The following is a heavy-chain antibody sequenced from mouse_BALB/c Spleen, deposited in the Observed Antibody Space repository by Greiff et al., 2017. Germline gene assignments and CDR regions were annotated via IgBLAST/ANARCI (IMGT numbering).Heavy chain of an antibody. J-gene: IGHJ4*01. CDR2: FYPGSGSI. CDR3: ARHAPDGYYRGYYAMDY. Sequence: QVQLKESGAGLVKPGASVKLSCKASGYTFTEYIIHWVKQRSGQGLEWIGWFYPGSGSIKYNEKFKDKATLTADKSSSTVYMELSRLTSEDSAVYFCARHAPDGYYRGYYAMDYWGQGTSVTVSS. D-gene: IGHD2-3*01. V-gene: IGHV1-62-2*01. CDR1: GYTFTEYI.